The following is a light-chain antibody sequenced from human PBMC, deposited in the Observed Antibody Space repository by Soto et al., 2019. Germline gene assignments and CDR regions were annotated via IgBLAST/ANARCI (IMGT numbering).Light chain of an antibody. CDR3: QHLNSYPLIT. CDR1: QGISSY. J-gene: IGKJ5*01. CDR2: AAS. V-gene: IGKV1-9*01. Sequence: DIQLTQSPSFLSASVGDSVTITCRASQGISSYLAWYQQKPGKAPKLLIYAASSLQSGGPSRFSGSGSGTEFTLTISSLQPEDFASYYCQHLNSYPLITFGQGTRLEIK.